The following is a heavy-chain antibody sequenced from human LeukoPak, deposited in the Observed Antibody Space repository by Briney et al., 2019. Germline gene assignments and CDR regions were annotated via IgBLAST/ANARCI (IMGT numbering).Heavy chain of an antibody. CDR2: ISGSGGST. D-gene: IGHD1-26*01. Sequence: GGSLRLSCATSGFTFTNAWMSWVRQAPGKGLEWVSAISGSGGSTYYADSVKGRFTISRDNSKNTLYLQMNSLRAEDTAVYYCARYPRSYPFDYWGQGTLVTVSS. J-gene: IGHJ4*02. CDR1: GFTFTNAW. CDR3: ARYPRSYPFDY. V-gene: IGHV3-23*01.